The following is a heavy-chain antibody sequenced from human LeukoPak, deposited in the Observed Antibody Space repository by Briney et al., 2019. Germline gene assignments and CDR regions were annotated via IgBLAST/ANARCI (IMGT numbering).Heavy chain of an antibody. CDR1: GFVFSIYT. V-gene: IGHV3-64D*06. Sequence: GGSLRLSCSASGFVFSIYTMYWVRQAPGKGPEYVSTISGSGNGGSIYYADSVKGRFTISRDDSKSILYLQMSGLRSEDTAVYYCVKDFGRVRGTPDSWGQGTLVTVSS. CDR2: ISGSGNGGSI. CDR3: VKDFGRVRGTPDS. J-gene: IGHJ4*02. D-gene: IGHD3-16*01.